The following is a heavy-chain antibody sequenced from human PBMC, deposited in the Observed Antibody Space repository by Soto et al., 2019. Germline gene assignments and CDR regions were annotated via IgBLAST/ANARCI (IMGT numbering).Heavy chain of an antibody. CDR1: GFTFSNAW. CDR2: IKNKTDGGTT. Sequence: GGTLRLSCAASGFTFSNAWMRWVRQAPGKGLEWVGRIKNKTDGGTTDYAAPVKGRFTISRDDSKNTLYLQMNSLKTEDTAVYYCTTDPPNYYDSSGYYSFGYWGQGTLVTVSS. CDR3: TTDPPNYYDSSGYYSFGY. J-gene: IGHJ4*02. V-gene: IGHV3-15*01. D-gene: IGHD3-22*01.